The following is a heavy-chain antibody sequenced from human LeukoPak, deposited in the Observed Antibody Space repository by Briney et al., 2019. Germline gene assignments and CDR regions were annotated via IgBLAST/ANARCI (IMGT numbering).Heavy chain of an antibody. J-gene: IGHJ4*02. V-gene: IGHV4-39*01. CDR2: MYYSGTT. CDR1: GXSISSRSYY. CDR3: ARLSAGQQQLIDS. Sequence: PSETLSLTCTVSGXSISSRSYYWGWIRQPPGKGLECIGSMYYSGTTYYSPSLKSRVTISVDTSKNQFSLRLMSVTAADTALYYCARLSAGQQQLIDSWGQGTLVTVSS. D-gene: IGHD6-13*01.